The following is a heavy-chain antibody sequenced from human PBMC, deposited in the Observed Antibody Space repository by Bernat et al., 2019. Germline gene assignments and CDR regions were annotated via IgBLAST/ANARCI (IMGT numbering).Heavy chain of an antibody. CDR1: RFSFSGFS. D-gene: IGHD2-21*01. V-gene: IGHV3-64D*08. CDR2: IGPDGVGT. J-gene: IGHJ4*02. CDR3: VNDLHAVVLN. Sequence: EVHVVESGGGLVQPGGSLRLSCSASRFSFSGFSMHWVRQAPGKGLEYVSAIGPDGVGTWYADSVKGRFTISRDNAKNTLYLQMTSLRPKDTALYYCVNDLHAVVLNWGQGAQVSVSS.